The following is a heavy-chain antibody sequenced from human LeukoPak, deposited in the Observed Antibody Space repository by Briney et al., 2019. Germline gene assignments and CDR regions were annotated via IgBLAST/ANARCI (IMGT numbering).Heavy chain of an antibody. CDR3: ARDLTTVTTDDY. CDR2: ISYDGSNK. D-gene: IGHD4-17*01. CDR1: GFTFSSYA. Sequence: GRSPRLSCAASGFTFSSYAMHWVRQAPGKGLEWVAVISYDGSNKYYADSVKGRFTISRDNSKNTLYLQMNSLRAEDTAVYYCARDLTTVTTDDYWGQGTLVTVSS. V-gene: IGHV3-30-3*01. J-gene: IGHJ4*02.